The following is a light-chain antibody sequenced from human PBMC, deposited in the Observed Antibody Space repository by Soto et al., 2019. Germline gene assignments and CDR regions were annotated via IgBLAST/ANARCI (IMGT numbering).Light chain of an antibody. CDR1: QSVSSN. CDR3: QQYNNWPPIT. V-gene: IGKV3-15*01. Sequence: EIVMTQSPATLSVSPGEXXXXXXXASQSVSSNLAWYQQKPGQAPRLLIYGASTRATGIPARFSGSGSGTEFTLTISSLQSEDFAVYYCQQYNNWPPITFGQGT. J-gene: IGKJ5*01. CDR2: GAS.